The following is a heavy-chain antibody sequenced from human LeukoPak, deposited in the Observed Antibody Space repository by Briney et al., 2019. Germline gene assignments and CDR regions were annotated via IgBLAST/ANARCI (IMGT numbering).Heavy chain of an antibody. CDR1: GFTFGDYY. Sequence: GGSLRLSCAASGFTFGDYYMSWLRQAPGKGLEWVSYISSSGSTIYYADSVKGRFTISRDNAKNSLYLQMNSLRAEDTAVYYCARVGIVATMGADYWGQGTLVTVSS. CDR2: ISSSGSTI. CDR3: ARVGIVATMGADY. J-gene: IGHJ4*02. V-gene: IGHV3-11*01. D-gene: IGHD5-12*01.